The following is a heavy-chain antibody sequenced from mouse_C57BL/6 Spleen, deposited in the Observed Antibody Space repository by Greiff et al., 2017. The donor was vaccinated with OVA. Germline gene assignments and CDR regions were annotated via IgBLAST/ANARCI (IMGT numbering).Heavy chain of an antibody. J-gene: IGHJ4*01. V-gene: IGHV1-47*01. Sequence: VQLVESGAELVKPGASVKMSCKASGYTFTTYPIEWMKQNHGKSLEWIGNFHPYNDDTKYNEKFKGKATLTVEKSSSTVYLELSRLTSDDSAVYYCARRGSPYYYAMDYWGQGTSVTVSS. CDR2: FHPYNDDT. CDR3: ARRGSPYYYAMDY. D-gene: IGHD1-1*01. CDR1: GYTFTTYP.